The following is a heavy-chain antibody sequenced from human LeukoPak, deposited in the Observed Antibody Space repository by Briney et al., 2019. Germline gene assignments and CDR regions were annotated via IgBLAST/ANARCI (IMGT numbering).Heavy chain of an antibody. V-gene: IGHV4-59*12. Sequence: SQTLSLTCTVACGFISSYYWSWIRQPPGKGLEWLGYIHYSGSSNYNPSLKSQVTISIDTSKNQFSLRLSSLTAADTAVYYCARESLTWLQSRTSWFDPWGQGTLVTVSS. CDR2: IHYSGSS. D-gene: IGHD5-24*01. CDR3: ARESLTWLQSRTSWFDP. J-gene: IGHJ5*02. CDR1: CGFISSYY.